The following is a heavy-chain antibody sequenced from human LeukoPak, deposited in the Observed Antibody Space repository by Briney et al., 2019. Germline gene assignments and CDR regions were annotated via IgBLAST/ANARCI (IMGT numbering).Heavy chain of an antibody. CDR3: AKDIAVAGIAYYFDY. Sequence: PGGSLRLSCAASGFTFSRYAMSWVRQAPGKGLEWVSAISGSGGSTYYADSVKGRFTISRDNSKNTLYLQMNSLRAEDTAVYYCAKDIAVAGIAYYFDYWGQGTLVTVSS. J-gene: IGHJ4*02. D-gene: IGHD6-19*01. CDR2: ISGSGGST. V-gene: IGHV3-23*01. CDR1: GFTFSRYA.